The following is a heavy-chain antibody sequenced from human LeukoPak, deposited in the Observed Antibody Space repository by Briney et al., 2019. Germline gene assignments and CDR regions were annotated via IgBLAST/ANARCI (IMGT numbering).Heavy chain of an antibody. Sequence: SETLSLTCTVSGYSISSGYYWGWIRQPPGKGLEWIGSIYHSGSTYYNPSLESRVTISVDTSKNQFSLKLSSVTAADTAVYYCARGAYDDAFDIWGQGTMVTVSS. V-gene: IGHV4-38-2*02. CDR1: GYSISSGYY. CDR2: IYHSGST. D-gene: IGHD3-22*01. J-gene: IGHJ3*02. CDR3: ARGAYDDAFDI.